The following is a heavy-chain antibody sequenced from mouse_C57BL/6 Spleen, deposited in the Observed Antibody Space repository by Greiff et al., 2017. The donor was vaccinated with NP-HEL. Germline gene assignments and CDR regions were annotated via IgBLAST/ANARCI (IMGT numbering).Heavy chain of an antibody. CDR3: ARVTQALDY. Sequence: VQLQQPGAELVMPGASVKLSCKASGYTFTSYWMHWVKQRPGQGLEWIGEIDPSDSYTNYNQKFKGKSTLTVDKSSSTAYMQLSSLTSEDSAVYYCARVTQALDYWGQGTTLTVSS. J-gene: IGHJ2*01. D-gene: IGHD3-2*02. CDR2: IDPSDSYT. CDR1: GYTFTSYW. V-gene: IGHV1-69*01.